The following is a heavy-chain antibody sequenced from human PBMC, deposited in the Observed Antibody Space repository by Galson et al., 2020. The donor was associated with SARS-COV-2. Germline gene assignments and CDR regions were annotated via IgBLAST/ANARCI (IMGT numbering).Heavy chain of an antibody. D-gene: IGHD2-15*01. J-gene: IGHJ4*01. V-gene: IGHV3-48*03. CDR1: GFTFSSYE. CDR3: ARDWVLCSGGSCYPYYFDY. Sequence: GGSLRLSCAASGFTFSSYEMNWVRQAPGKGLEWVSYISSSGSTIYYADSVKGRFTISRDNAKNSLYLQMNSLRAEDTAVYYCARDWVLCSGGSCYPYYFDYWGQGTLVTVSS. CDR2: ISSSGSTI.